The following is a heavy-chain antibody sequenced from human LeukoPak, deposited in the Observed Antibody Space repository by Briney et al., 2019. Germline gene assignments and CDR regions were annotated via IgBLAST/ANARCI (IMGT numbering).Heavy chain of an antibody. Sequence: ASVKVSCKASGYTFTGYYMHWVRQAPGQGLEWMGWINPNSGGTNYAQKFQGRVTMTRDTSISTAYMGLSRLRSDDTAVYYCARTSGDMVRGVIDYYCYGMDVWGQGTTVTVSS. D-gene: IGHD3-10*01. CDR1: GYTFTGYY. J-gene: IGHJ6*02. CDR3: ARTSGDMVRGVIDYYCYGMDV. V-gene: IGHV1-2*02. CDR2: INPNSGGT.